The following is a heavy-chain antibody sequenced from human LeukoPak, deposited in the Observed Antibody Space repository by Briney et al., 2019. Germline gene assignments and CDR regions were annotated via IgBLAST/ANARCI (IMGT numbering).Heavy chain of an antibody. D-gene: IGHD3-22*01. V-gene: IGHV3-7*01. Sequence: PGGSLRLSCAASGFTFSSYWMSWVRQAPGKGLEWVANIKQEGSEKYYVDSVKGRFTISRDNAKNSLYLQMNSLRAEDTAVYYCASDYYDSSGFLPDAFDIWGQGTMVTVSS. CDR1: GFTFSSYW. CDR3: ASDYYDSSGFLPDAFDI. CDR2: IKQEGSEK. J-gene: IGHJ3*02.